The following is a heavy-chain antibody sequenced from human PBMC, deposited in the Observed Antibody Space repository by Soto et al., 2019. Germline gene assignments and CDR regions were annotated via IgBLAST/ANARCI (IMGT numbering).Heavy chain of an antibody. Sequence: QLQLQESGPGLVKPSETLSLTCTVSGGSISSTNYYWGWIRQPPGKGLEWIGSIYYSGSTYYNPSLKSRVTISVDTSKNQFSLKLISVTAADSAVYYCASFPYYDYIWGSYRPFDYWGQGTLVTFSS. J-gene: IGHJ4*02. V-gene: IGHV4-39*01. CDR1: GGSISSTNYY. CDR3: ASFPYYDYIWGSYRPFDY. CDR2: IYYSGST. D-gene: IGHD3-16*02.